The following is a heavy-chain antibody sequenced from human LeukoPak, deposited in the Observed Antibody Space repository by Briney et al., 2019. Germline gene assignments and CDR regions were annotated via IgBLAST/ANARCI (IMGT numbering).Heavy chain of an antibody. CDR2: IIPIFGTA. Sequence: SVKVSCKASGGTFSSYAISWVRQAPGQGLEWMGGIIPIFGTANYAQKFQGRVTITADESTSTAYMELSSLRSEDTAVYYCARSCGGSCYSRDSSGWFRDAFDIWGQGTMVTVSS. J-gene: IGHJ3*02. CDR1: GGTFSSYA. V-gene: IGHV1-69*01. CDR3: ARSCGGSCYSRDSSGWFRDAFDI. D-gene: IGHD2-15*01.